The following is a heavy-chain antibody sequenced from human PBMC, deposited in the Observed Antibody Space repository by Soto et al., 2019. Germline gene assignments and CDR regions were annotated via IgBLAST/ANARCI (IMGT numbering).Heavy chain of an antibody. CDR1: GGSISSGGYS. D-gene: IGHD3-10*01. CDR2: IYHSGST. CDR3: ARVGSGFLYYYYGMDV. J-gene: IGHJ6*02. V-gene: IGHV4-30-2*01. Sequence: SETLSLTCAVSGGSISSGGYSWSWIRQPPGKGLEWIGYIYHSGSTYYNPSLKSRVTISVDRSKNQFSLKLSSVTAADTAVYYCARVGSGFLYYYYGMDVWGQGTTVTVSS.